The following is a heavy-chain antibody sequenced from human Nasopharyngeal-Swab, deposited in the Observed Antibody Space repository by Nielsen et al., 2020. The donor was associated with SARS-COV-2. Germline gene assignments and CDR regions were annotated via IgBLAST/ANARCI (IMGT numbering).Heavy chain of an antibody. V-gene: IGHV2-5*02. CDR2: IYWDDDN. CDR3: AHSGIAVASGWFDP. J-gene: IGHJ5*02. CDR1: GFSLSTSGVG. D-gene: IGHD6-19*01. Sequence: SGPTLVKPTQTLTLTCSFSGFSLSTSGVGVGWIRQPPGKALEWLALIYWDDDNRYSPSLKSRLTITKDTSKNQVVLTMTNMYPVDTATYYCAHSGIAVASGWFDPWGQGTLVTVSS.